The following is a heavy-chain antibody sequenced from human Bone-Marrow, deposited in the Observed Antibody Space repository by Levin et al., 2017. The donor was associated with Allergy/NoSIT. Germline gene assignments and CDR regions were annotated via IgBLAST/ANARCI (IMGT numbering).Heavy chain of an antibody. J-gene: IGHJ6*03. CDR2: MYYSGNI. V-gene: IGHV4-39*01. D-gene: IGHD2-15*01. CDR3: ARYCSGDTCSSKGLEGYYYMDV. Sequence: PSETLSLTCTVSGGSMNSSNYYWGWIRQPPGKGLEWIGMMYYSGNIYDNPSLKSRVTISRDMSKNQFSLRLSSVTAADTAVYYCARYCSGDTCSSKGLEGYYYMDVWGNGTTVTVAS. CDR1: GGSMNSSNYY.